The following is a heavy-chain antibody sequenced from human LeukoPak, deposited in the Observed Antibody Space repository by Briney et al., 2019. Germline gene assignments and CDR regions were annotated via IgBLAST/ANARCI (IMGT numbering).Heavy chain of an antibody. J-gene: IGHJ5*02. V-gene: IGHV1-2*06. CDR3: ARGPTGYYDSSGYS. D-gene: IGHD3-22*01. Sequence: ASVKVSCKASGYTFTGYYLYWVRQAPGQGLEWMGRINPNSGGTNYAQKFQGRVTMTRDTSISTAYMELSSLRSDDTAVFYCARGPTGYYDSSGYSWGQGTLVTVSS. CDR2: INPNSGGT. CDR1: GYTFTGYY.